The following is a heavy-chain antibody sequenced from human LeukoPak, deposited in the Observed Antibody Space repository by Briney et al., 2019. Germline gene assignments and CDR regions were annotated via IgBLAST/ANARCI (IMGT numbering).Heavy chain of an antibody. Sequence: AGGSLRLSCSATGFTFSSYTMHWVRQAPGKGLEYVSAISPNGGSTYYGDSVKGRFTISRDNSKKTLYLQMSSLRAEDTAVYYCVKTIAVAGNFDYWGQGTLVTV. D-gene: IGHD6-13*01. V-gene: IGHV3-64D*09. CDR1: GFTFSSYT. CDR2: ISPNGGST. CDR3: VKTIAVAGNFDY. J-gene: IGHJ4*02.